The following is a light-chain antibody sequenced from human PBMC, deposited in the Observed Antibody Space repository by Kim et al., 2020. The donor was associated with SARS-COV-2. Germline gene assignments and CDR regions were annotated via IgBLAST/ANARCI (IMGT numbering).Light chain of an antibody. V-gene: IGLV2-14*03. J-gene: IGLJ3*02. CDR1: SSDVGRYDF. CDR3: SSSTSSNTRL. Sequence: GQSITSSGTGTSSDVGRYDFVSWYQQHPGKAPKLIIYDVTNRPSGVSNRFSGSKSGSTASLIISGLQPEDEADYYCSSSTSSNTRLFGAGTRLTVL. CDR2: DVT.